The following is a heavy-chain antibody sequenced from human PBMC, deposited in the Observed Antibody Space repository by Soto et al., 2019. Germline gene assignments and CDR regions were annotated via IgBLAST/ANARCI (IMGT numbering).Heavy chain of an antibody. CDR1: GFTFSTFG. Sequence: QVQLVESGGGVVQPGRSLRLSCAASGFTFSTFGMHWVRQSPGKGLEWVAVIWNGRNSEDYADSVKGRFTISRDNSRNTYYLQMSSLRAEDMAMCYCVTGRRNYEFAYWGQGILVTVSS. J-gene: IGHJ4*02. D-gene: IGHD1-7*01. V-gene: IGHV3-33*01. CDR3: VTGRRNYEFAY. CDR2: IWNGRNSE.